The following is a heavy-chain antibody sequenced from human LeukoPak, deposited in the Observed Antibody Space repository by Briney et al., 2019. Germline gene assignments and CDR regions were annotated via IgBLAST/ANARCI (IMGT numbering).Heavy chain of an antibody. CDR1: GFTFSSYA. J-gene: IGHJ3*02. CDR2: ISGSGGST. CDR3: AKDLGGLGVLWFGESYAFDI. Sequence: GGSLRLSCAASGFTFSSYAMSWVRQAPGKGLEWVSAISGSGGSTYYADSVKGRFTISRDNSKNTLYLQMNSLRAEDTAVYYCAKDLGGLGVLWFGESYAFDIWGQGTMVTVSS. D-gene: IGHD3-10*01. V-gene: IGHV3-23*01.